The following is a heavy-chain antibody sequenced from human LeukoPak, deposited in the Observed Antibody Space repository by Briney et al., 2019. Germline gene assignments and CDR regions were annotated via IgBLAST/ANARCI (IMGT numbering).Heavy chain of an antibody. J-gene: IGHJ3*01. CDR2: IYTSGST. D-gene: IGHD3-16*01. V-gene: IGHV4-4*07. CDR1: GGTVSSYY. CDR3: SRDRSYGYEGLDAFVL. Sequence: WETLSLTCTVSGGTVSSYYGSWIRQPAGKGLEWIGRIYTSGSTNYKASLKSRLTMAVDEPKNQFSLKQSSVTGADSAMFYDSRDRSYGYEGLDAFVLWAQETMVSVSS.